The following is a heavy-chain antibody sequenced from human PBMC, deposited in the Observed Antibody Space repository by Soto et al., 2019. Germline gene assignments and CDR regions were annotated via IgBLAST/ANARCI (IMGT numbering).Heavy chain of an antibody. Sequence: GGSLRLSCAASGLIFSNYGMHWVRQAPGKGLEWVAVISYDGINEYYADSVKGRFTISRDSSKNTLYLQMNSLRAEDTALYYCAKDCNDYGDYVWRVVPYYFDYWGQGTLVTVSS. V-gene: IGHV3-30*18. J-gene: IGHJ4*02. CDR1: GLIFSNYG. CDR2: ISYDGINE. CDR3: AKDCNDYGDYVWRVVPYYFDY. D-gene: IGHD4-17*01.